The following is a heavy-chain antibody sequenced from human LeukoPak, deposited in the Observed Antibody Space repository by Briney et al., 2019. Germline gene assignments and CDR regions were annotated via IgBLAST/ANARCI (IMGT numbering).Heavy chain of an antibody. V-gene: IGHV3-48*01. CDR3: ARLGDRYCSSTSCAPYNWFDP. CDR2: ISSSSSTI. Sequence: PGGSLRLSCAASGFTFSSYSMNWVRQAPGKGLEWVSYISSSSSTIYYADSVKGRFTTSRDNAKNSLYLQMNSLRAEDTAVYYCARLGDRYCSSTSCAPYNWFDPWGQGTLVAVSS. D-gene: IGHD2-2*01. J-gene: IGHJ5*02. CDR1: GFTFSSYS.